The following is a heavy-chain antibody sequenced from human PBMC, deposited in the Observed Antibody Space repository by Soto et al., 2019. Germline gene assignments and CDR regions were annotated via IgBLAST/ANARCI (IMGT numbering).Heavy chain of an antibody. Sequence: EVQLVESGGGLVKPGGSLRLSCAASGFTFSSYSMNWVRQAPGKGLEWVSSISSSSSYIYYADSVKGRFTISRDNAKNSLYLQMNSLRAEDTAVYYCARDETDYDFWSGYYTLYYYYGKDVWGQGTTVTVSS. CDR2: ISSSSSYI. J-gene: IGHJ6*02. CDR1: GFTFSSYS. V-gene: IGHV3-21*01. D-gene: IGHD3-3*01. CDR3: ARDETDYDFWSGYYTLYYYYGKDV.